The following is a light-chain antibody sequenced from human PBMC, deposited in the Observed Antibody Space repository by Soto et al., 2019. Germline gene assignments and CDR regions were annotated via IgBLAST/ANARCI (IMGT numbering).Light chain of an antibody. CDR1: SSDVGGYNF. J-gene: IGLJ2*01. CDR3: CSYSGSSTIVV. CDR2: DVD. Sequence: SALTQPASVSGSPGQSITISCTGTSSDVGGYNFVSWYQQHPGKAPRLMIFDVDNRPSGVSTRFSGSKSGNTASLTISGLQAEDEADYYCCSYSGSSTIVVFGGGTMLTVL. V-gene: IGLV2-14*03.